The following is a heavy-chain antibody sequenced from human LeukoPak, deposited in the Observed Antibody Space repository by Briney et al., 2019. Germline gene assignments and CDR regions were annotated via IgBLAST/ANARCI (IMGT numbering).Heavy chain of an antibody. D-gene: IGHD6-6*01. CDR1: GGSISSYY. CDR3: ARGGYSSSSGYYYYYMDV. CDR2: IYTSGST. J-gene: IGHJ6*03. V-gene: IGHV4-4*09. Sequence: SETLSLTCTVSGGSISSYYWSWIRQPPGKGLEWIGYIYTSGSTNYNPSLKSRVTISVDTSKNQFSLKLSSVTAADTAVYYCARGGYSSSSGYYYYYMDVWGKGTTVTVSS.